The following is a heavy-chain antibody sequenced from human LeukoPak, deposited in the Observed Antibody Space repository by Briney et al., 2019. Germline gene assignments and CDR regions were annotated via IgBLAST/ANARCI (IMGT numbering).Heavy chain of an antibody. V-gene: IGHV3-7*01. Sequence: GGSLRLSCAASGFTFSSYAMSWVRQAPGKGLEWVANIKQDGSEKYYVDSVKGRFTISRDNAKNSLYLQMNSLRAEDTAVYYCARDIDGYRYDAFDIWGQGTMVTVSS. D-gene: IGHD5-24*01. J-gene: IGHJ3*02. CDR1: GFTFSSYA. CDR3: ARDIDGYRYDAFDI. CDR2: IKQDGSEK.